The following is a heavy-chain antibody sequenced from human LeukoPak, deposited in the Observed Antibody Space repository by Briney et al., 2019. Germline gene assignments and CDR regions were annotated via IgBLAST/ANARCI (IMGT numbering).Heavy chain of an antibody. V-gene: IGHV3-23*01. CDR1: GFTFSTYA. D-gene: IGHD6-13*01. J-gene: IGHJ4*02. Sequence: GGSLRLSCAASGFTFSTYAMSWVRQALGKGLEWVSTISGGGGSTYYADSVKGRFTISRDNSKNTLYLQMNSLRAEDTALYYCAKDGSSSWYRYFDYWGQGTLVTVSS. CDR3: AKDGSSSWYRYFDY. CDR2: ISGGGGST.